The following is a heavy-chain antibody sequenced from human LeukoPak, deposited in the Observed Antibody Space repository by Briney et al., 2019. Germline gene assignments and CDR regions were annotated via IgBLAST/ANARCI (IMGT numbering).Heavy chain of an antibody. CDR2: ISSGSYHI. V-gene: IGHV3-21*04. J-gene: IGHJ4*02. CDR3: AKATGYLL. D-gene: IGHD1-14*01. CDR1: GFTFSSYS. Sequence: GGSLRLSCAASGFTFSSYSMNWVRQAPGKGLEWVSSISSGSYHIYYADAVKGRFTISRDDSENTLYLQMNSLRAEDTAVYYCAKATGYLLWGQGTLVTVSS.